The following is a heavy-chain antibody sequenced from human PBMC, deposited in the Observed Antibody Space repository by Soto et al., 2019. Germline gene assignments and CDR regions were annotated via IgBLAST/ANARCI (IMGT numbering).Heavy chain of an antibody. CDR1: GFTFSNYG. J-gene: IGHJ5*02. D-gene: IGHD4-17*01. Sequence: PGGSLRLSCAASGFTFSNYGMHWVRQAPGKGLEWVAVVWYDASNKYYADSVKGRFTISRDNSKNTLYLQMNSLRAEDTALYYCARDSDYGSNSGWLDPWGQGTLVTVSS. CDR2: VWYDASNK. CDR3: ARDSDYGSNSGWLDP. V-gene: IGHV3-33*08.